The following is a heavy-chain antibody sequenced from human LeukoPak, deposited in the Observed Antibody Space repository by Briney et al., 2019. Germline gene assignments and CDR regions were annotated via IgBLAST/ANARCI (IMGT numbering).Heavy chain of an antibody. CDR2: IYPGDSDT. V-gene: IGHV5-51*01. Sequence: GESLQISCKGSGYSFTCYWIGWVRQMPGKGLEWMGIIYPGDSDTRYSPSFQGQVTISVDKSIITAYLQWSSLKASDTAMYYCARPIHCSTTSCSFDYWGQGTLVTVSS. CDR3: ARPIHCSTTSCSFDY. D-gene: IGHD2-2*01. CDR1: GYSFTCYW. J-gene: IGHJ4*02.